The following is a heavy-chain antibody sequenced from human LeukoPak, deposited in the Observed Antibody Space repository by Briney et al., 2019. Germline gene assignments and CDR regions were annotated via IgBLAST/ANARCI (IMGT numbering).Heavy chain of an antibody. CDR1: GGSISSSSYY. Sequence: PSETLSLTCTVSGGSISSSSYYWVWIRQPPGKGLDWIVSVYYSGSTYYNPSLRSRATISVDTSKNQFSLKQSYVTAADTAVYYCARHLLWFGELSSGYFDYWGQGALVTVSS. CDR3: ARHLLWFGELSSGYFDY. D-gene: IGHD3-10*01. J-gene: IGHJ4*02. V-gene: IGHV4-39*01. CDR2: VYYSGST.